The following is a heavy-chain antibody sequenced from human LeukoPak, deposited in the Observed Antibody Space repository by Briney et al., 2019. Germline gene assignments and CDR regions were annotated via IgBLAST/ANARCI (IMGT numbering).Heavy chain of an antibody. Sequence: SVKVSCKASGGTFSTYTISWVRQAPRQGLEWMGRIIPFLGIANYAQKFQGRVTITADKSTSTAYMELSSLRSEDTAVYYCARGMAWLEGRDILTPIKEDYFDYWGQGTLVTVS. V-gene: IGHV1-69*02. CDR2: IIPFLGIA. J-gene: IGHJ4*02. CDR1: GGTFSTYT. D-gene: IGHD3-9*01. CDR3: ARGMAWLEGRDILTPIKEDYFDY.